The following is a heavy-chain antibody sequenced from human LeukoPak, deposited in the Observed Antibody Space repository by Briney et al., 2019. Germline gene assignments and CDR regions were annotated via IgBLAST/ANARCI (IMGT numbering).Heavy chain of an antibody. D-gene: IGHD2-2*01. Sequence: SETLSLTCTVSGGSISSGYSWGWIRQPPGKGPECIGNVNHAGSTYYNPSLRSRVSILVDTSKNQFSLRLGSVTAADTAVYYCARAPHCGTTSCYEVGYWGQGTLVTVSS. CDR3: ARAPHCGTTSCYEVGY. CDR2: VNHAGST. CDR1: GGSISSGYS. V-gene: IGHV4-38-2*02. J-gene: IGHJ4*02.